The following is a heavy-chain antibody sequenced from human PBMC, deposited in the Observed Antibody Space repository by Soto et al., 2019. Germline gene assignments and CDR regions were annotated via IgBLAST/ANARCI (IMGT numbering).Heavy chain of an antibody. CDR3: ARDRRYCRGGSCYSILFDF. V-gene: IGHV3-7*01. J-gene: IGHJ4*02. CDR2: IKQDGSEE. CDR1: GLTFSSYC. D-gene: IGHD2-15*01. Sequence: EVQLVESGGGLVQPGGSLRLSCAASGLTFSSYCMSWVRQAPGKGLEWVANIKQDGSEEYYVDSVKGRFSISRNNAQNSLYLQINSLRAEHTAMYYCARDRRYCRGGSCYSILFDFWGQGTLVTVSS.